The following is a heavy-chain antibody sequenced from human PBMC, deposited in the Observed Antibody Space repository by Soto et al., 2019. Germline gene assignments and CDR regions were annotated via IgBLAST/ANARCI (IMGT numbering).Heavy chain of an antibody. V-gene: IGHV4-59*01. CDR2: MYYTGST. Sequence: QVQLQESGPGLVKPSETLSLTCTVSGGSISSYYWSWIRQPPGKGLEWIGYMYYTGSTNYNPSLSGRVTISVDTSNNQFSLKLSSVTAADTAVYYCARGQRRLQDWGQGTLVAVSS. CDR3: ARGQRRLQD. J-gene: IGHJ4*02. CDR1: GGSISSYY. D-gene: IGHD4-4*01.